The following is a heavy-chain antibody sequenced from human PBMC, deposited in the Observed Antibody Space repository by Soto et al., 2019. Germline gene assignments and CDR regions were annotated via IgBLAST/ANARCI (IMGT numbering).Heavy chain of an antibody. CDR2: ISYDGSNK. CDR1: GFTFSSYA. D-gene: IGHD2-21*01. Sequence: GGSLRLSCAASGFTFSSYAMHWVRQAPGKGLEWVAVISYDGSNKYYADSVKGRFTISRDNSKNTLYLQMNSLRAEDTAVCYCARGRWRWLEIDYWGQGTLVTVSS. V-gene: IGHV3-30-3*01. J-gene: IGHJ4*02. CDR3: ARGRWRWLEIDY.